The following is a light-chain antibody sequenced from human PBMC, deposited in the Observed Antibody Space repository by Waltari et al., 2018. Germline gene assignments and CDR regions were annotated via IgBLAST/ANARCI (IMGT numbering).Light chain of an antibody. V-gene: IGLV2-8*01. CDR3: NSYAGSNNLGV. CDR2: GVD. Sequence: QSALTQPPSASGSPGQSVTIPCTGTSSDVGGYNYFSWYQQHPGKAPKLLIYGVDKRPSGVPARFSGSKSGNTASLTVSGLQAEDEADYYCNSYAGSNNLGVFGGGTKLTVL. J-gene: IGLJ3*02. CDR1: SSDVGGYNY.